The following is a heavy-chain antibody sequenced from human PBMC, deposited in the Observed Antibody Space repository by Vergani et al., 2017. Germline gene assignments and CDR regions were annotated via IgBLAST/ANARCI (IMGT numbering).Heavy chain of an antibody. Sequence: QVQLQQWGAGLLKPSETLSLTCAVYGGSFSGYYWSWIRQPPGKGLEWIGEINHSGSTNYNPSLKSRVTISVDTSKNQFSLKLSSVTAADTAVYYCARGVVYLGGFDYWGQGTLVTVSS. V-gene: IGHV4-34*01. CDR2: INHSGST. CDR3: ARGVVYLGGFDY. J-gene: IGHJ4*02. CDR1: GGSFSGYY. D-gene: IGHD3-10*01.